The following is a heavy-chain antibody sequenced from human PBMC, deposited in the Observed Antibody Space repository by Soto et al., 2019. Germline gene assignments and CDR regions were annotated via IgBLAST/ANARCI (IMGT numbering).Heavy chain of an antibody. CDR1: GFIFRDYL. CDR2: LSFDGTAE. J-gene: IGHJ4*02. CDR3: ARVATRLQSMEVLEY. Sequence: QVQLVESGGGVVQPGTSLRLSCKASGFIFRDYLIHWFRQAPGKGLEWLAVLSFDGTAEYYADSTRGRFTISRDIPQSITYLVINIVMLQDTAMYYCARVATRLQSMEVLEYWGQGTLVTVPS. D-gene: IGHD2-21*02. V-gene: IGHV3-30*03.